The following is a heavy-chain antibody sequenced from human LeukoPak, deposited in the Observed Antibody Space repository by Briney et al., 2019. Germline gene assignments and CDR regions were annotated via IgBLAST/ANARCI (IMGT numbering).Heavy chain of an antibody. J-gene: IGHJ3*02. CDR2: NYDSGSA. CDR3: ARSGYSSSPGCFDI. D-gene: IGHD6-13*01. CDR1: AGSISSYY. Sequence: SETLSLTCTVSAGSISSYYWSWIRQPPGKGLEWIGYNYDSGSANYNPALKSRVTISVDMSKNQVSLKLSSVTAADTAVYFCARSGYSSSPGCFDIWGQGTLVTVPS. V-gene: IGHV4-59*01.